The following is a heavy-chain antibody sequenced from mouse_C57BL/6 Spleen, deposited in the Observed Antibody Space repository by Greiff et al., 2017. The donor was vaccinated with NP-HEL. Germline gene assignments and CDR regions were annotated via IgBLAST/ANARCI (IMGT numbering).Heavy chain of an antibody. J-gene: IGHJ3*01. V-gene: IGHV3-6*01. CDR2: ISYDGSN. CDR3: ARDRDYGIFAY. D-gene: IGHD2-1*01. Sequence: EVQLQESGPGLVKPSQSLSLTCSVTGYSITSGYYWNWIRQFPGNKLEWMGYISYDGSNNYNPSLKNRISITRDTSKNQFFLKLNSVTTEDTATYYCARDRDYGIFAYWGQGTLVTVSA. CDR1: GYSITSGYY.